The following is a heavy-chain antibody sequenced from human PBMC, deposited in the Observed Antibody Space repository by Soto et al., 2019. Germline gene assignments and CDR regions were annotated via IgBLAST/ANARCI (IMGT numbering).Heavy chain of an antibody. CDR1: GFTFSSYS. CDR2: ISSSSSYI. Sequence: PGGSLRLSCAASGFTFSSYSMNWVRQAPGKGLEWVSSISSSSSYIYYADSVKGRFTISRDNAKNSLYLQMNSLRAEDTAVYYCARVPIFGVVIEGPRDAFDIWGQGTMVTVSS. D-gene: IGHD3-3*01. CDR3: ARVPIFGVVIEGPRDAFDI. J-gene: IGHJ3*02. V-gene: IGHV3-21*01.